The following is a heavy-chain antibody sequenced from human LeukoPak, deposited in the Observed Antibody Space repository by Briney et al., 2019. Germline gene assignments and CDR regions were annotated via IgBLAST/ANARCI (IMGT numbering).Heavy chain of an antibody. CDR1: GLSFGSFW. CDR3: ARDGGVTGYDLLDY. CDR2: INQEGSEK. D-gene: IGHD5-12*01. Sequence: GGSLRLSCVASGLSFGSFWMTWVRQAPGKGLEWVANINQEGSEKNYADSVKGRFIISRDNAKNSVYLQLNSLTAEDTAVYYCARDGGVTGYDLLDYWGQGTLVTVSS. J-gene: IGHJ4*02. V-gene: IGHV3-7*01.